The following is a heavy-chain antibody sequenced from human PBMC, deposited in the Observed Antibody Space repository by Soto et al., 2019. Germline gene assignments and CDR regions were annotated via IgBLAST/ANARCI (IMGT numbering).Heavy chain of an antibody. V-gene: IGHV3-9*01. CDR2: ITWNGGTI. J-gene: IGHJ5*02. CDR1: GFAFDDYV. Sequence: GGPLRLSCAASGFAFDDYVMHWVRQPPGRGLEWVSGITWNGGTIRYVDSVKGRFTISRDNAENSLYLQMNSLRPEDTAVYYCAKGGSAALIAPSGRDNWFDPWGQGTQVTVSS. D-gene: IGHD6-13*01. CDR3: AKGGSAALIAPSGRDNWFDP.